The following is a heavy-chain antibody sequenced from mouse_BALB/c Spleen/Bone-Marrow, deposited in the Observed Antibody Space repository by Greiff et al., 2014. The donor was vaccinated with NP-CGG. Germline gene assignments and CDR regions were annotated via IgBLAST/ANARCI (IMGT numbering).Heavy chain of an antibody. Sequence: DVKLVESGGGLVKPGGALNLSCAAPGFTFNNYAMSWVRQTPERRLEWVATISSGGGYIYYPDSVKGQFTISRDNAKNTLYLQMSSLRSEDTAMYYCARQESIYDGYYGGFAYWGQGTLVTVSA. J-gene: IGHJ3*01. CDR2: ISSGGGYI. CDR3: ARQESIYDGYYGGFAY. V-gene: IGHV5-9-3*01. CDR1: GFTFNNYA. D-gene: IGHD2-3*01.